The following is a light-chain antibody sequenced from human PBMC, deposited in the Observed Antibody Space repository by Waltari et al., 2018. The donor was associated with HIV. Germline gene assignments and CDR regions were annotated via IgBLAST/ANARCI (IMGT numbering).Light chain of an antibody. CDR2: EVS. J-gene: IGLJ1*01. CDR1: RSDVGAFNY. V-gene: IGLV2-14*01. CDR3: SSYTSSNTYV. Sequence: QFALTHPPSVLGSPGPSIPIPCTGTRSDVGAFNYVSWYQQHPGKDTKLMISEVSDRPSGVSNRFSGSKSGNTASLTISGLQAEDEADYYCSSYTSSNTYVFGTGTKVTVL.